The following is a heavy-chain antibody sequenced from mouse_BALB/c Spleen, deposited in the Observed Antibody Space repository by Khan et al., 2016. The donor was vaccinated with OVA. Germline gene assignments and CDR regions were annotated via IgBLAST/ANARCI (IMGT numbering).Heavy chain of an antibody. V-gene: IGHV1S135*01. CDR2: IDPFNGGT. CDR3: VRHGYVAWFAY. J-gene: IGHJ3*01. CDR1: GYSFTSYY. D-gene: IGHD2-2*01. Sequence: VQLKQSGPELMKPGASVKISCKASGYSFTSYYIHWVKQSHGKSLEWIGYIDPFNGGTSYNQKFKGKATLTVDKSSSTAYTHLSSLTSEDSAVYYCVRHGYVAWFAYWGQGTLVTVSA.